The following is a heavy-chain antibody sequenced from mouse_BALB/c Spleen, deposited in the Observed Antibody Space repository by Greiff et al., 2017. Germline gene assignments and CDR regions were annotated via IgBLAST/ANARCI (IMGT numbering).Heavy chain of an antibody. D-gene: IGHD2-1*01. J-gene: IGHJ3*01. Sequence: EVQVVESGGGLVKPGGSLKLSCAASGFTFSDYYMYWVRQTPEKRLEWVATISDGGSYTYYPDSVKGRFTISRDNAKNNLYLQMSSLKSEDTAMYYCAREEGPYGTAAWFAYWGQGTLVTVSA. CDR2: ISDGGSYT. V-gene: IGHV5-4*02. CDR1: GFTFSDYY. CDR3: AREEGPYGTAAWFAY.